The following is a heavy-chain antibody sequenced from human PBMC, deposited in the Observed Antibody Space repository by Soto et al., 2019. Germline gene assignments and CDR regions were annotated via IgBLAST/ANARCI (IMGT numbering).Heavy chain of an antibody. CDR3: ARSNCGGDCYSGMDV. CDR2: ITPFNGNT. D-gene: IGHD2-21*02. CDR1: GYTYTYRY. J-gene: IGHJ6*02. Sequence: SVKVSCKASGYTYTYRYLHWVRQAPGQALEWMEWITPFNGNTKYAQKFQDRVTITRDRSMSTAYLEMSSLRSDDTAVYYCARSNCGGDCYSGMDVWGQGTTVTVSS. V-gene: IGHV1-45*02.